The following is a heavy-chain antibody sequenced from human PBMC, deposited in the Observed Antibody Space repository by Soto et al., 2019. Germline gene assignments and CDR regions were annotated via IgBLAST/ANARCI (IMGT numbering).Heavy chain of an antibody. CDR3: ARQGENSSSYFFDS. CDR2: VCYRGTT. Sequence: PSETLSLTCTVSGDSIDTSSYCWGWIRHPPGKGLEWIGSVCYRGTTYYNPSLKSRLTISVDTSKRQFSLKLSSVTAADTAVFYCARQGENSSSYFFDSWGQGTLVTVSS. J-gene: IGHJ4*02. CDR1: GDSIDTSSYC. V-gene: IGHV4-39*01. D-gene: IGHD6-6*01.